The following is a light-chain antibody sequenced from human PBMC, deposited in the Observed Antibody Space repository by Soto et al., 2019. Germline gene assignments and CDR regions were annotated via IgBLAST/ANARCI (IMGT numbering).Light chain of an antibody. CDR1: QSVNTD. CDR3: QQHDNWPRT. CDR2: RAS. Sequence: ETVMMQSPSTLSVSPGERATLSCRASQSVNTDLAWFQKKPGQAPRLLIYRASTRATGIPARFSGGGSGTEFTLTISGLQSEDFAVYYCQQHDNWPRTFGQGTKVDIK. V-gene: IGKV3-15*01. J-gene: IGKJ1*01.